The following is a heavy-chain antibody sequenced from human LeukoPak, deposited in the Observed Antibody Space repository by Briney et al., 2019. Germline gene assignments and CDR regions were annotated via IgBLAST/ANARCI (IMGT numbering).Heavy chain of an antibody. J-gene: IGHJ4*01. Sequence: SVKVSCKASGGNHAFSWVRQAPGPGLEWMGGFVPVFPTPNYAQKFQGRVTFTTDESTKTAYMELSSLRSEDTAVYYCATVRETAAGSHYLESWGPGTLVTVSS. CDR2: FVPVFPTP. D-gene: IGHD6-13*01. CDR1: GGNHA. CDR3: ATVRETAAGSHYLES. V-gene: IGHV1-69*05.